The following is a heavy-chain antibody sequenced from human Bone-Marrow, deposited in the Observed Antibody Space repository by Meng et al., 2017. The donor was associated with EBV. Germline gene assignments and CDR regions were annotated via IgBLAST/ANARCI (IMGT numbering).Heavy chain of an antibody. Sequence: QVQAQQWGAGLLKPSETLSLPCAVYGGSFSGYYWSWIRQPPRKGLEWIGEINHSGSTNYNPPLKSRVNISVETSKNQFSLKLSSVTAADTAVYYCASWASSIAARPPYYWGQGTLVTVSS. D-gene: IGHD6-6*01. J-gene: IGHJ4*02. V-gene: IGHV4-34*01. CDR1: GGSFSGYY. CDR3: ASWASSIAARPPYY. CDR2: INHSGST.